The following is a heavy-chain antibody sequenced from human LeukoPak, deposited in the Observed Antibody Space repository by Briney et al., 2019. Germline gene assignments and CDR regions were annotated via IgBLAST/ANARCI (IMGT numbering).Heavy chain of an antibody. Sequence: GGSLRLSCAASGFTFSSYSMNWVRQAPGKGLEWVSSTSSSSSYIYYADSVKGRFTISRDSAKNSLYLQMNSLRAEDTAVYYCARGLIAAAGYFDYWGQGTLVTVSS. D-gene: IGHD6-13*01. J-gene: IGHJ4*02. CDR2: TSSSSSYI. V-gene: IGHV3-21*01. CDR3: ARGLIAAAGYFDY. CDR1: GFTFSSYS.